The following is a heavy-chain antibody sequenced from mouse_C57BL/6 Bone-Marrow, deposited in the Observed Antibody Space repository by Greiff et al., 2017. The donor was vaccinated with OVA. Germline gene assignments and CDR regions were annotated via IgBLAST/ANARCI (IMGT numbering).Heavy chain of an antibody. V-gene: IGHV1-81*01. D-gene: IGHD1-1*01. CDR3: VLLRFYYFDY. Sequence: VKLMESGAELARPGASVKLSCKASGYTFTSYGISWVKQRTGQGLEWIGEIYPRSGNTYYNEKFKGKATLTADKSSSTAYMELRSLTSEDSAVYFCVLLRFYYFDYWGQGTTLTVSS. J-gene: IGHJ2*01. CDR2: IYPRSGNT. CDR1: GYTFTSYG.